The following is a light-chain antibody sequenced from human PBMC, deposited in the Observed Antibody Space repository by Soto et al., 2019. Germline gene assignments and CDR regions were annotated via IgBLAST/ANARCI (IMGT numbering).Light chain of an antibody. CDR3: QRYGSSPPSRT. CDR1: QRVSSGY. Sequence: EVVVTQAPGTLSLSPWERATLSCRASQRVSSGYLAWYQQKPDQAPSLLIYGASNRATDIPDRFSGRGSGTDFTLTISRLEPEDLALYYCQRYGSSPPSRTCGQGTRLEI. CDR2: GAS. J-gene: IGKJ5*01. V-gene: IGKV3-20*01.